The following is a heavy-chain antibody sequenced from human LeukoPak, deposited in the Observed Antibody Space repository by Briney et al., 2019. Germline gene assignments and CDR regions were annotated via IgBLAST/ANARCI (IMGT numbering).Heavy chain of an antibody. V-gene: IGHV3-30*02. CDR2: IRYDGSNK. Sequence: GGSLRLSCAASGFTFSSYGMHWVRQAPGKGLEWVALIRYDGSNKYYADSVKGRFIISRDNSKNTLYLQMNSLRAEDTAVYYCAKDSCSSTSCYPEGDYWGQGTLVTVSS. D-gene: IGHD2-2*01. CDR1: GFTFSSYG. J-gene: IGHJ4*02. CDR3: AKDSCSSTSCYPEGDY.